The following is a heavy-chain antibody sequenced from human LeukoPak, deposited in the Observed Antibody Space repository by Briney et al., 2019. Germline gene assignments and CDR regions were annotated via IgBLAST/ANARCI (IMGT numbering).Heavy chain of an antibody. CDR2: INPNSGGT. J-gene: IGHJ4*02. CDR1: GYTFTGYY. V-gene: IGHV1-2*02. Sequence: GASVKVSCKASGYTFTGYYMHWVRQAPGQGLEWMGWINPNSGGTNYAQKFQGRVTMTRDTSISTAYMELSRLRSDDTAVYYCARVAVSRKMIHFDHWGQGTLVTVSS. D-gene: IGHD6-19*01. CDR3: ARVAVSRKMIHFDH.